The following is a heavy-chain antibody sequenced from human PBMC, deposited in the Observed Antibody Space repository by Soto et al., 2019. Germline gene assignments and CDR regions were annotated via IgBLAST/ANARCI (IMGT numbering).Heavy chain of an antibody. CDR3: ARHPERIAEIGWFAP. D-gene: IGHD6-13*01. CDR1: GFTFSSYS. V-gene: IGHV3-48*01. CDR2: ISSSSSTI. J-gene: IGHJ5*02. Sequence: EVQLVESGGGLVQPGGSLRLSCAASGFTFSSYSMNWVRQAPGKGLEWVSYISSSSSTIYYADSVKGRFTISRDKATNSLYLQMTSLRAEEPAVYYCARHPERIAEIGWFAPGGQGTLVTVSS.